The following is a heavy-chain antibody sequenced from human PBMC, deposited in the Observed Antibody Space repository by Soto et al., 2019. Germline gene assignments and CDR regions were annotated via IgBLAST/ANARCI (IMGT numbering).Heavy chain of an antibody. J-gene: IGHJ4*02. CDR3: AKMCGGDCYPYFDS. Sequence: EVQLLESGGDLVQPGGSLRLSCAASGFTFSAYAMSWVRQAPGKGLEWVSAISGSGGNTYYADSVKGRFTLSRDNSKNTLYLKWNGLRSEDTAVYYWAKMCGGDCYPYFDSWGQGPLVTVSS. D-gene: IGHD2-21*02. CDR1: GFTFSAYA. V-gene: IGHV3-23*01. CDR2: ISGSGGNT.